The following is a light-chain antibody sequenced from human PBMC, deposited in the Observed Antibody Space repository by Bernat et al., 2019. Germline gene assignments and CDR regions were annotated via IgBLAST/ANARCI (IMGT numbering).Light chain of an antibody. J-gene: IGLJ2*01. CDR1: SLRSYY. V-gene: IGLV3-19*01. CDR3: QAWDSNTAT. Sequence: SSELTQDPAVSVALGQTVRITCQGDSLRSYYASWYQQKPGQAPVLVIYGKNNRPSGIPDRFSGSNSGDTATLTISGTQAMDEADYYCQAWDSNTATFGGGTKLTVL. CDR2: GKN.